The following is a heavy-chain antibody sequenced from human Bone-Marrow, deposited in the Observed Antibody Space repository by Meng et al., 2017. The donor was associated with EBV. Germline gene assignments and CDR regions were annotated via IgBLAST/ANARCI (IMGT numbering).Heavy chain of an antibody. CDR3: AHSQGPPSFDP. CDR2: IYWDDDK. Sequence: QLLLKYAGPTQVKPTQTLALTCTFSGFSLSTSGVGVGWIRQPPGKALEWLELIYWDDDKRYSPSLKSRITSTKDTSKNQVVLTMTNMDPVDTATYSCAHSQGPPSFDPWGQGTLVTVSS. J-gene: IGHJ5*02. CDR1: GFSLSTSGVG. V-gene: IGHV2-5*02.